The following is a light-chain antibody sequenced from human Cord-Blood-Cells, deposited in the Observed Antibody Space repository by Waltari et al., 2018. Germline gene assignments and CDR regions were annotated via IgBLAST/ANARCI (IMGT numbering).Light chain of an antibody. CDR2: GAS. CDR3: QQYNNWPPIT. V-gene: IGKV3-15*01. J-gene: IGKJ5*01. CDR1: QSVSSN. Sequence: EIVMTQPPATLSVSHGERATLSCRASQSVSSNLAWYQQKPGQAPRLLIYGASTRATGIPARFSGSGSGTEFTLTISGLQSEDFAVYYCQQYNNWPPITFGQGTRLEIK.